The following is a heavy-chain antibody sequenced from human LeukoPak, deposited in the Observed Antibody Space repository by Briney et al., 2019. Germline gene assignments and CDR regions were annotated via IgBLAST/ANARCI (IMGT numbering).Heavy chain of an antibody. CDR1: GGSFSGYY. V-gene: IGHV4-34*01. J-gene: IGHJ5*02. CDR2: INHSGST. Sequence: PSETLSLTCAVYGGSFSGYYWSWIRQPPGKGLEWIGEINHSGSTDYNLSLKSRVTISVDTSKNQFSLKLSSVTAADTAVYYCASLLSSEWFDPWGQGTLVTVSS. CDR3: ASLLSSEWFDP. D-gene: IGHD6-25*01.